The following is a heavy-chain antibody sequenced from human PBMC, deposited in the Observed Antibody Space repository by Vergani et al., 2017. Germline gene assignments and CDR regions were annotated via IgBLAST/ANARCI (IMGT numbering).Heavy chain of an antibody. CDR1: GFTFSGYW. CDR3: ARDSVYYYYYMDV. V-gene: IGHV3-7*01. CDR2: IKQDGSEK. Sequence: EVQLVESGGGLVQPGGSLRLSCAASGFTFSGYWMSWVRQAPGKGLEWVANIKQDGSEKYYVDSVKGRFTISRDNAKNSLYLQMNSLRAEDTAVYYCARDSVYYYYYMDVWGKGTTVTVSS. J-gene: IGHJ6*03.